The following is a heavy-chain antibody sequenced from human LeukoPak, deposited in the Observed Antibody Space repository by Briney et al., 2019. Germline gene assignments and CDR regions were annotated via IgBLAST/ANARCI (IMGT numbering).Heavy chain of an antibody. CDR3: ASPSVDYADYYYYYYMDV. D-gene: IGHD4-17*01. V-gene: IGHV1-69*06. J-gene: IGHJ6*03. Sequence: GASVKVSCKASGYTFTGYYMHWVRQAPGQGLEWMGGIIPIFGTANYAQKFQGRVTITADKSTSTAYMELSSLRSEDTAVYYCASPSVDYADYYYYYYMDVWGKGTTVTVSS. CDR2: IIPIFGTA. CDR1: GYTFTGYY.